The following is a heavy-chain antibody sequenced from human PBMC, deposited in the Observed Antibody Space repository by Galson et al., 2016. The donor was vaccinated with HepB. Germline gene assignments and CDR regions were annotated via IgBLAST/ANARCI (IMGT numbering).Heavy chain of an antibody. Sequence: SLRLSCAVPGLKFSTYWMTWVHQAPGKGLEWVATINPDGNEKAYVDSLKGRFTMSRDNAKDSLHLQMNSLRAEDTGVYYCVTSQGYWGQGTLVTVSS. CDR3: VTSQGY. V-gene: IGHV3-7*03. J-gene: IGHJ4*02. CDR1: GLKFSTYW. CDR2: INPDGNEK.